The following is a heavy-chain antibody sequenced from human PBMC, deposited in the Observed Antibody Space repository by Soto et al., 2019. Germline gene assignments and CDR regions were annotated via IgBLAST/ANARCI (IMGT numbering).Heavy chain of an antibody. Sequence: SETLSLTCTVSGGSISSYYWSWIRQPPGKGLEWIGYIYYSGSTNYNPSLKSRVTISVDTSKNQFSLRLSSVTAADTAVYYCARVAAGPYYYYSMDVWDKGTTDTVSS. CDR3: ARVAAGPYYYYSMDV. D-gene: IGHD6-13*01. V-gene: IGHV4-59*01. CDR2: IYYSGST. J-gene: IGHJ6*03. CDR1: GGSISSYY.